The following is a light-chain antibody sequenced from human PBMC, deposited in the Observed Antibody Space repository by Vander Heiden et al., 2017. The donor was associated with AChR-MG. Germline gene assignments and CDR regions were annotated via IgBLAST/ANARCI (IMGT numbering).Light chain of an antibody. CDR1: QSINSD. J-gene: IGKJ3*01. Sequence: DIEMTQSPSSLSASVGDRVTITCRAGQSINSDLNWYQHKPGKAPKLLISEATTLQSGVPSRSSGSGSGTEFTLTISSLQPEDLATYYCQQSATTSFTFGPRTRVDI. CDR3: QQSATTSFT. V-gene: IGKV1-39*01. CDR2: EAT.